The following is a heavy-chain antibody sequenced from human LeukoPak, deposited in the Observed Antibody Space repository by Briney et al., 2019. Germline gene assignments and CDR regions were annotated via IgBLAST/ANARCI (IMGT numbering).Heavy chain of an antibody. CDR2: ISTDGRST. Sequence: PGGSLRLSCAASGFTFNSYWMHWVRQAPGKGLVWVSRISTDGRSTSYADSVKGRFTISRDNAKNALYLQMNSLRVEDTAVYYCVRGMGDWGQGTLVTVSS. CDR3: VRGMGD. CDR1: GFTFNSYW. V-gene: IGHV3-74*01. J-gene: IGHJ4*02. D-gene: IGHD1-26*01.